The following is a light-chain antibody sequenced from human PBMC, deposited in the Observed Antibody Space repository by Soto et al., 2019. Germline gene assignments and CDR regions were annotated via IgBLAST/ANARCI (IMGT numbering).Light chain of an antibody. V-gene: IGKV2-28*01. J-gene: IGKJ4*01. CDR1: HSLLHSDGYNY. CDR2: LAS. Sequence: DTVMTPTPLSLPVTPGEPASISCISSHSLLHSDGYNYLAWYLQKPGHSPQLLIELASSRASGVPDRFSGSGSGTDFTLKISRVEAEDVGVYYCMQALQTPTFGGGTKVDI. CDR3: MQALQTPT.